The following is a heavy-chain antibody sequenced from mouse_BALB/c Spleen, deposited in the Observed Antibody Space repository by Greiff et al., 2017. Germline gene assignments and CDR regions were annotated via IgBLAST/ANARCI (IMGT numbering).Heavy chain of an antibody. CDR2: ISSGGGST. Sequence: EVKLMESGGGLVKPGGSLKLSCAASGFAFSSYDMSWVRQTPEKRLEWVAYISSGGGSTYYPDTVKGRFTISRDNAKNTLYLQMSSLKSEDTAMYYCASLYSYYFDYWGQGTTLTVSS. CDR1: GFAFSSYD. CDR3: ASLYSYYFDY. J-gene: IGHJ2*01. D-gene: IGHD1-1*01. V-gene: IGHV5-12-1*01.